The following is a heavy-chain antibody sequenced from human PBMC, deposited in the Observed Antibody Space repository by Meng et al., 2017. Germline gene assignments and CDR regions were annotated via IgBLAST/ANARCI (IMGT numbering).Heavy chain of an antibody. J-gene: IGHJ4*02. CDR2: IYYSGST. CDR3: ARGYDFWSGQYYFDY. CDR1: GGSISSYY. D-gene: IGHD3-3*01. V-gene: IGHV4-59*01. Sequence: QLQDSGPGLVKPSGTPSLTCTFSGGSISSYYWSWIRQPPGKGLEWIGYIYYSGSTNYNPSLKSRVTISVDTSKNQFSLKLSSVTAADTAVYYCARGYDFWSGQYYFDYWGQGTLVTVSS.